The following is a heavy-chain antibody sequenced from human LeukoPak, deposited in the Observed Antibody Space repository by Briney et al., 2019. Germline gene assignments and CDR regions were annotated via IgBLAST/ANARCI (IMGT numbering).Heavy chain of an antibody. CDR2: ISSSGSTI. V-gene: IGHV3-48*03. CDR1: GFTFSSYY. CDR3: ARDNGSGSYLGY. Sequence: GGSLTLSCAASGFTFSSYYRNWVRQAPGKGLGWVSYISSSGSTIYYADSVKGRFTISRDNAKNSLYLQMNSMRAEDTAVYYCARDNGSGSYLGYWGQGTLVTVSS. D-gene: IGHD3-10*01. J-gene: IGHJ4*02.